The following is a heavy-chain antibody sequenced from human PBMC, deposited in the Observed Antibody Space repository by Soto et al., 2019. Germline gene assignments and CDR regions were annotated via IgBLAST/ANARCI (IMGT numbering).Heavy chain of an antibody. CDR2: IYYSGST. CDR3: ARDLRSNPGGFDP. Sequence: SETLSLTCPVSGGSISSYYWSWIRQPPGKGLEWIGYIYYSGSTNYNPSLKSRVTISVDTSKNQFSLKLSSVTAADTAVYYCARDLRSNPGGFDPWGQGTLVTVSS. CDR1: GGSISSYY. V-gene: IGHV4-59*01. J-gene: IGHJ5*02. D-gene: IGHD3-16*01.